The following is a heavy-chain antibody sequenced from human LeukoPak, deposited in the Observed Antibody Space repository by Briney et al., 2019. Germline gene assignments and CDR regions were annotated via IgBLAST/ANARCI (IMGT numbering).Heavy chain of an antibody. J-gene: IGHJ4*02. V-gene: IGHV3-74*01. D-gene: IGHD3-22*01. CDR3: TTDKDSSGYYGTDY. CDR1: GFTFSSYW. Sequence: AGGSLRLSCAASGFTFSSYWMHWVRQAPGKGLVWVSRINSDGSSTSYADSVKGRFTISRDNAKSTLYLQMNSLRAEDTAVYYCTTDKDSSGYYGTDYWGQGTLVTVSS. CDR2: INSDGSST.